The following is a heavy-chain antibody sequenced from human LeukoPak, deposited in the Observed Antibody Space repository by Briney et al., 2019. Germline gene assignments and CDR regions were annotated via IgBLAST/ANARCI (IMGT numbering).Heavy chain of an antibody. V-gene: IGHV3-7*03. J-gene: IGHJ2*01. CDR1: GFTLSPYW. Sequence: GGSLRLSCTASGFTLSPYWMSWVRQAPGKGLEWVANINQDGSEKYYVDSVEGRFTISRDNAENSLYLQMNSLRPEDTAFYFCTKGISYWYFDLWGRGTLVTDSS. CDR3: TKGISYWYFDL. CDR2: INQDGSEK.